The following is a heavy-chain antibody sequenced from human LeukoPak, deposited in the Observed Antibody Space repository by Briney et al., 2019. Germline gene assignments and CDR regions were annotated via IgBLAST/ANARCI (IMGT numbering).Heavy chain of an antibody. CDR1: GGSFSGYY. V-gene: IGHV4-34*01. CDR3: ARGPWRIVGAVGAGYWFDP. D-gene: IGHD1-26*01. CDR2: INHSGST. J-gene: IGHJ5*02. Sequence: SETLSLICAVYGGSFSGYYWSWIRQPPGKGLEWIGEINHSGSTNYNPSLKSRVTISVDTSKNQFSLKLSSVTAADTAVYYCARGPWRIVGAVGAGYWFDPWGQGTLVTVSS.